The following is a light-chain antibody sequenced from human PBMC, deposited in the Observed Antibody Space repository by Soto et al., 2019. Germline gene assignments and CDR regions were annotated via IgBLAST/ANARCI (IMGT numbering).Light chain of an antibody. CDR2: DAS. J-gene: IGKJ4*01. CDR3: QNYNSAPFT. CDR1: HDIGNS. Sequence: DLQMTQSPPSLSASVGDRVTVACRASHDIGNSLAWYQQRPGKSPRLLIYDASTLQSGVPDRFSGSGSWTHFILAITSLRPEDGAIYYGQNYNSAPFTFGGGTKVEVK. V-gene: IGKV1-27*01.